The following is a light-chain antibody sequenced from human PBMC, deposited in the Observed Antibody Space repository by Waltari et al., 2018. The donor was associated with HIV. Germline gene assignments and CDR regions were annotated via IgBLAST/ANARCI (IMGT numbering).Light chain of an antibody. CDR1: QSISRS. CDR2: AAS. CDR3: QQTYNTPHT. V-gene: IGKV1-39*01. J-gene: IGKJ2*01. Sequence: DIQMTQSPSSLSASVGDRVTITCRASQSISRSLNWYQQKPEQAPKLLIYAASSLHGGVPSRFTASGSWTDFTLIISSLQPEDSATYYCQQTYNTPHTFGQGTKLEIK.